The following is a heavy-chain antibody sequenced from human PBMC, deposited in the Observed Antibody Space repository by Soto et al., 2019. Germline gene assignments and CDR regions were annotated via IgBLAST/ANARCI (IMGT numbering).Heavy chain of an antibody. CDR2: IYYSGST. V-gene: IGHV4-59*01. CDR1: GGSISSYY. J-gene: IGHJ6*02. Sequence: ETLSLTCTVSGGSISSYYWSWIRQPPGKGLEWIGYIYYSGSTNYNPSLKSRVTISVDTSKNQFSLKLSSVTAADTAVYYCARDRAAMVRGDPDYYYYYGMDVWGQGTTVTVSS. D-gene: IGHD3-10*01. CDR3: ARDRAAMVRGDPDYYYYYGMDV.